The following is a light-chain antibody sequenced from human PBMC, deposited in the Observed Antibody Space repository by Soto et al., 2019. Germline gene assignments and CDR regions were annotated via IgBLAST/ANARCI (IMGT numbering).Light chain of an antibody. CDR3: QQFNNYPLT. CDR1: QGISSA. V-gene: IGKV1D-13*01. Sequence: IQMTQSPSTLSASVGDRVTITCRASQGISSAVAWYQQKPGKPPKLLMYDASSLESGVPPRFSGSGSGTDFTLSISSLQPEDFATYYCQQFNNYPLTFGQGTRLAIK. J-gene: IGKJ5*01. CDR2: DAS.